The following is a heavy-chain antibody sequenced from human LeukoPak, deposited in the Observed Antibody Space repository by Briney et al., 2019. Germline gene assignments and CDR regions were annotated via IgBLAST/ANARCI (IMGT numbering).Heavy chain of an antibody. V-gene: IGHV3-33*06. CDR3: AKESDPGDTAMVPRAFDI. D-gene: IGHD5-18*01. Sequence: PGGSLRLSCAASGFTFSSYGMHWVRQAPGKGLEWVAVIWYDGSNKYYADSVKGRFTISRDNSKNTLCLQMNSLRAEDTAVYYCAKESDPGDTAMVPRAFDIWGQGTMVTVSS. CDR1: GFTFSSYG. CDR2: IWYDGSNK. J-gene: IGHJ3*02.